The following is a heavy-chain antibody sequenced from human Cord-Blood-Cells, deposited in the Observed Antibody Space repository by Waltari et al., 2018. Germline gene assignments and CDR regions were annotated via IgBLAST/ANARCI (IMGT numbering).Heavy chain of an antibody. J-gene: IGHJ5*02. CDR1: GGSFIGYY. V-gene: IGHV4-34*01. CDR2: INHSGST. Sequence: QVQLQQWGAGLLKPSETLSLTCAVYGGSFIGYYWSWIRQPPGKGLEWIGEINHSGSTNYNPSLKSRGTISVDTSKNQFSLKLSSVTAADTAVYYCARGGRYCSSTSCQNNWFDPWGQGTLVTVSS. CDR3: ARGGRYCSSTSCQNNWFDP. D-gene: IGHD2-2*01.